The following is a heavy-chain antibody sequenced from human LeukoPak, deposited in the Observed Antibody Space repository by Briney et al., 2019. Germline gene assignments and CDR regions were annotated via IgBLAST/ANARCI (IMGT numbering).Heavy chain of an antibody. CDR3: AKSRYSGYDFFDH. CDR2: ITGSGENT. D-gene: IGHD5-12*01. V-gene: IGHV3-23*01. CDR1: GFTYGNYV. J-gene: IGHJ4*02. Sequence: GGSLRLSCAAPGFTYGNYVMSWVRQAPGKGLEWVATITGSGENTFYADSVRGRFTISRDNSRNTLYVQMYSLRAEDTATYFCAKSRYSGYDFFDHWGQGAPVIVSS.